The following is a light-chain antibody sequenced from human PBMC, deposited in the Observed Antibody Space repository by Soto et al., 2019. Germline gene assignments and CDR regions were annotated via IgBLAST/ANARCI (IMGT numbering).Light chain of an antibody. CDR3: QQSYSTLLFT. CDR1: QSISSY. CDR2: SAS. J-gene: IGKJ3*01. Sequence: DIQMTQSPSSLSASVGDRVTITCRTSQSISSYLNWYQQKPGKAPKLLIYSASSLQSGVPSRFSGSGSGTVFTLTISSLQPEDSAPYYCQQSYSTLLFTFGPGTKVDI. V-gene: IGKV1-39*01.